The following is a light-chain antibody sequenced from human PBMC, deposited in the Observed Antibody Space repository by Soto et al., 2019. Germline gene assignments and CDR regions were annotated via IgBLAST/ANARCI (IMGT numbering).Light chain of an antibody. J-gene: IGKJ1*01. V-gene: IGKV1-27*01. CDR3: QDSNNWPRT. CDR2: AAS. CDR1: QGIINY. Sequence: IRMTKSASSLSASGGDRVTITCRASQGIINYLAWYQQEPGKVPKLLIYAASTLQSGVPSRFSGSGSGTEFTLTISSLQSEDFTVYYCQDSNNWPRTFGQGTKVDI.